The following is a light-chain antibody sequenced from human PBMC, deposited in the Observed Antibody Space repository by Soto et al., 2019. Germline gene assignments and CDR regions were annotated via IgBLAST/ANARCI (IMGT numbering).Light chain of an antibody. J-gene: IGLJ1*01. V-gene: IGLV2-14*01. CDR1: NSDISIYIY. CDR2: EVS. Sequence: QSGLTQPASGSGCPGHSIRISCTCTNSDISIYIYGSWYQQLPGKAPILIVYEVSNRPSGISNRFSGAKSGNTASLTISGLQVEDEADYYCCSYTSSTNYVFGAGTQLTVL. CDR3: CSYTSSTNYV.